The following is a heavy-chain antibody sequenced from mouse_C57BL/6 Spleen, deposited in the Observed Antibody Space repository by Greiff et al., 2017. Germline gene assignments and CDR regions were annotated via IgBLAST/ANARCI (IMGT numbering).Heavy chain of an antibody. D-gene: IGHD1-1*01. V-gene: IGHV1-62-2*01. J-gene: IGHJ4*01. CDR3: ARHEDHYCGSSDYYAMDY. CDR1: GYTFTEYT. CDR2: FYPGSGSI. Sequence: QVQLQQSGAELVKPGASVKLSCKASGYTFTEYTIHWVKQRSGQGLEWIGWFYPGSGSIKYNEKFKDKATLTADKSSSTVYMELSRLTPEDSAVYFCARHEDHYCGSSDYYAMDYWGQGTSVTVSS.